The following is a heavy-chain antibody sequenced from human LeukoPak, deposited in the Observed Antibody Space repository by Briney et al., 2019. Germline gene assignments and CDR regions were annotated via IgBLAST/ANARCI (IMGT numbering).Heavy chain of an antibody. D-gene: IGHD6-13*01. CDR3: ARDTAAAGSK. CDR2: ISSSSSYI. V-gene: IGHV3-21*01. J-gene: IGHJ4*02. CDR1: GFTFSSYS. Sequence: AGGSLRLSCAASGFTFSSYSMNWVRQTPGKGLEWVSSISSSSSYIYYADSVKGRFTISRDNAKNSLYLQMNSLRAEDTAVYYCARDTAAAGSKWGQGTLVTVSS.